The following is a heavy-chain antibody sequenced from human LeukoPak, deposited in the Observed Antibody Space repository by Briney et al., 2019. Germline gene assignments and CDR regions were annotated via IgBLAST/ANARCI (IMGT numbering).Heavy chain of an antibody. CDR3: ASPRAVAGDVEDY. Sequence: GGSLRLSCAASGFTFSSYSMNWVRQAPGKGLEWVSSISSSSSYIYYADSVKGRFTISRDNAKNSLYLQMNSLRAEDTAVYYCASPRAVAGDVEDYWGQGTLVTVSS. D-gene: IGHD6-19*01. V-gene: IGHV3-21*01. CDR2: ISSSSSYI. J-gene: IGHJ4*02. CDR1: GFTFSSYS.